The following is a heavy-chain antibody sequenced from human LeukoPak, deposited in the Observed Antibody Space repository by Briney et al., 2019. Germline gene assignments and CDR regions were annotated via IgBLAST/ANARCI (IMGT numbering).Heavy chain of an antibody. CDR1: GYTFTGYY. V-gene: IGHV1-2*02. D-gene: IGHD3-10*01. CDR2: INPNSGGT. Sequence: ASVKVSCKASGYTFTGYYMHWVRQAPGQGLEWMGWINPNSGGTNYAQKFQGRVTMTRDTSISTAYVELSRLRSDDTAVYYCARGSGSYYTYYYYYMDVWGKGTTVTVSS. CDR3: ARGSGSYYTYYYYYMDV. J-gene: IGHJ6*03.